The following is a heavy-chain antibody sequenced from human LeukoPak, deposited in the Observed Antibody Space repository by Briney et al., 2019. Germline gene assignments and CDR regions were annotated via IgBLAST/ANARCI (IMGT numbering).Heavy chain of an antibody. CDR2: INAGNGNT. CDR3: ARSRELLSDFDY. CDR1: GYTFTSYA. V-gene: IGHV1-3*01. Sequence: ASVKVSCKASGYTFTSYAMHWVRQAPGQRLEWMGWINAGNGNTKYSQKFQGRVTITRDTSASTAYMELSSLRSEDTAVYYCARSRELLSDFDYWGQGTLVTVSS. J-gene: IGHJ4*02. D-gene: IGHD1-26*01.